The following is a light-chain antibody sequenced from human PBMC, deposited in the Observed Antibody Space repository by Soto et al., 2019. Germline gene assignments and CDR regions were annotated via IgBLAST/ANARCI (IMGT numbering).Light chain of an antibody. CDR3: SSYTSSSTPLYV. Sequence: QSVLTQPASVSGSPGQSITISCTGTSSDVGGYNYVSWYQQHPGKAPKLMIYDVSNRPSGVSNRFSGSKSGNTASLTISGLQAEDEAYYYCSSYTSSSTPLYVFGTG. CDR2: DVS. J-gene: IGLJ1*01. V-gene: IGLV2-14*01. CDR1: SSDVGGYNY.